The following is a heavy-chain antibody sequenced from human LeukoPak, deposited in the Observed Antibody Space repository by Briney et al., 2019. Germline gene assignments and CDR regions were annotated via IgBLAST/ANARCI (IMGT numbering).Heavy chain of an antibody. V-gene: IGHV4-59*01. CDR1: GDSNRNYY. Sequence: SETLSLTCTVSGDSNRNYYWSRIRQPPGKGLEWIGYVYYSGSTNYNPSLKSRVTISVNTCKNQFSLKMSSVTAADTVVYYCAGVDYDTSGSTYYWGQGTLVTVSS. D-gene: IGHD3-22*01. J-gene: IGHJ4*02. CDR3: AGVDYDTSGSTYY. CDR2: VYYSGST.